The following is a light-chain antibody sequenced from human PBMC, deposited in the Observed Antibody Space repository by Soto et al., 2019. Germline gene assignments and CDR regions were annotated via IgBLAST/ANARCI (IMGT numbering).Light chain of an antibody. CDR3: MQALESPPT. CDR1: QSLLNRNGQNC. J-gene: IGKJ4*01. CDR2: MGF. V-gene: IGKV2-28*01. Sequence: DIVMTQSPLSLPVTPGEPASISCRSSQSLLNRNGQNCLDWYLQKPGQSPQLLIHMGFIRAYGVPDRFSGSGSGTYFTLTISRVEAEDVGVYYCMQALESPPTFGGGTKLEIK.